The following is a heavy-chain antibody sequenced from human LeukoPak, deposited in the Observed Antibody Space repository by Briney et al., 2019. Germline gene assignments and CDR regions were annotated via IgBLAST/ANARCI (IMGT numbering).Heavy chain of an antibody. J-gene: IGHJ3*02. V-gene: IGHV1-2*02. CDR3: ARAVSGTLGGAFDI. D-gene: IGHD1-7*01. CDR2: INPNSGVT. Sequence: ASVKVSCKASGYTFIDYFIHWMRQTPGQGLEWLGWINPNSGVTRYAQKFQDRVTMTRDTAAYVELSSLTSDDTAVYYCARAVSGTLGGAFDIWGQGTAVTVSS. CDR1: GYTFIDYF.